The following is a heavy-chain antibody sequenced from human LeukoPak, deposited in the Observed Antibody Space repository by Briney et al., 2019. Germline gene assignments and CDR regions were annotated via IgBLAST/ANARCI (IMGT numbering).Heavy chain of an antibody. Sequence: ASVKVSCKASGYTFTSYLMHWVRQAPGQGLEWLGIINPSGGSTRYAQKVQGRVSMTRDTSTSTVYMELSSLRSEDTAVYYCARDSDSCLYWGQGTLVTVSS. CDR2: INPSGGST. J-gene: IGHJ4*02. D-gene: IGHD3-22*01. CDR3: ARDSDSCLY. V-gene: IGHV1-46*01. CDR1: GYTFTSYL.